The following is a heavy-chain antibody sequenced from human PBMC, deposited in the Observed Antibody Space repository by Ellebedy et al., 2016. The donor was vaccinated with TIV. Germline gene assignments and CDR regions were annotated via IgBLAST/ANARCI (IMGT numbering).Heavy chain of an antibody. V-gene: IGHV3-30*03. CDR3: AGTSSYYYFDY. D-gene: IGHD2-15*01. J-gene: IGHJ4*02. Sequence: DSVKGRFTISRDNSKNTLYLQMNSLRAEDTAVYYCAGTSSYYYFDYWGQGTLVTVSS.